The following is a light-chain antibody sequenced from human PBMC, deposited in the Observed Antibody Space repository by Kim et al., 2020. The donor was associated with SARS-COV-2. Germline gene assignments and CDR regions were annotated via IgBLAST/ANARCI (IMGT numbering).Light chain of an antibody. V-gene: IGKV3-15*01. CDR1: QSVSSN. J-gene: IGKJ1*01. CDR2: GAS. Sequence: EIVMTQSPATLSVSPGERATLSCRASQSVSSNLAWYQQKPGQAPRLLIYGASTRATGIPARFSGGGSGTEFTLTICSLQSEDFAVYYCQQYNNWPPWTFGEGTKVDIK. CDR3: QQYNNWPPWT.